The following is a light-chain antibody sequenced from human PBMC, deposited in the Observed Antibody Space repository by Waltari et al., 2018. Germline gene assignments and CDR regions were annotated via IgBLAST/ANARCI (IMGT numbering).Light chain of an antibody. V-gene: IGLV1-40*01. CDR2: GNS. CDR1: SSNIGAGYD. J-gene: IGLJ3*02. Sequence: QSVLTQPPSVSGAPGQRVTISCTGSSSNIGAGYDVHWYQQLPGTAPKLLIYGNSNRPSGVPYRCAGSKSGTSASLASTGLQAEDEADYYCQSYDSSLSVNWVFGGGTKLTVL. CDR3: QSYDSSLSVNWV.